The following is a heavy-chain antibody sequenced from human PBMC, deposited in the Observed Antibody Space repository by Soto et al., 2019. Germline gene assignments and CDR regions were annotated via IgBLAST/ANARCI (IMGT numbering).Heavy chain of an antibody. CDR3: ARSSWIQLWSYYYYMDV. J-gene: IGHJ6*03. CDR1: GYTFTSYY. D-gene: IGHD5-18*01. V-gene: IGHV1-46*03. Sequence: QVQLVQSGAEVKKPGASVKVSCKASGYTFTSYYMHWVRQAPGQGLEWMGIINPSGGSTSYAQKFHGRVTMTRDTSTSTVYMELSSLRYEDTAVYYCARSSWIQLWSYYYYMDVWGKGTTVTVSS. CDR2: INPSGGST.